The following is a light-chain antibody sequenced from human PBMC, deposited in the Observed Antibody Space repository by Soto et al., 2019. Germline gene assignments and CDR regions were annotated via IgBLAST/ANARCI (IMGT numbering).Light chain of an antibody. V-gene: IGKV3-11*01. J-gene: IGKJ3*01. CDR2: DAS. CDR1: QSINRY. CDR3: QQHSTRPVT. Sequence: EIVLTQSPATLSLSPGERATLSCRTSQSINRYLAWYQQKPGQAPRLLIYDASTRATGVPARFSGGGSGTAFTLPISSIEPEDFAVYYCQQHSTRPVTFGPGTKVDI.